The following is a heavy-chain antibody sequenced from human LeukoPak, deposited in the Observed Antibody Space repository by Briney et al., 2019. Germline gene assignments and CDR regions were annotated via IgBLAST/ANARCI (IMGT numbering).Heavy chain of an antibody. D-gene: IGHD3-22*01. CDR3: AKDIDYDSSGGLDY. CDR1: GFTFDDYA. Sequence: GRSLRLSCAASGFTFDDYAMHWVRHAPGKGLEWVSGISWNSGSIDYADSVKGRFTISRDNAKNSLYLQMNSLRAEDTALYYCAKDIDYDSSGGLDYWGQGTLVTVSS. CDR2: ISWNSGSI. J-gene: IGHJ4*02. V-gene: IGHV3-9*01.